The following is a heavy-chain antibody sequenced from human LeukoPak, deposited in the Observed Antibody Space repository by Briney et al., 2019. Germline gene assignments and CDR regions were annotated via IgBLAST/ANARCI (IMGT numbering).Heavy chain of an antibody. V-gene: IGHV4-59*01. CDR1: GGSISSYY. CDR2: IYYSGST. Sequence: SETLSLTCTVSGGSISSYYWSWIRQPPGKGLEWIGYIYYSGSTNYNPSLKSRVTISVDTSKNQFSLKLSSVTAADTAVYYCARAVAGTHYYYGMDVWGQGTTVTVSS. D-gene: IGHD6-19*01. J-gene: IGHJ6*02. CDR3: ARAVAGTHYYYGMDV.